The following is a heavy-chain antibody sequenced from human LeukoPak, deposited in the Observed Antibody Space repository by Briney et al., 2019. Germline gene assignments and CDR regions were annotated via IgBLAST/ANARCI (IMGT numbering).Heavy chain of an antibody. J-gene: IGHJ6*03. CDR1: GYTFTGYY. CDR2: INPNSGGT. V-gene: IGHV1-2*02. Sequence: ASVKVSCEASGYTFTGYYMHWVRQAPGQGLEWMGWINPNSGGTNYAQRFQGRVTMTRDTSISTAYMELSRLRSDDTAVYYCARDHPKCYYYYYYMDVWGKGTTVTISS. CDR3: ARDHPKCYYYYYYMDV.